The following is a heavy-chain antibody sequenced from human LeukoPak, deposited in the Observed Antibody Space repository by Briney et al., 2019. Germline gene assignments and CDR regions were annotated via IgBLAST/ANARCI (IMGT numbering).Heavy chain of an antibody. V-gene: IGHV1-18*01. CDR1: GYTCTSYG. J-gene: IGHJ4*02. CDR2: ISVYNGNT. Sequence: ASVKVSCKASGYTCTSYGISWVRQAPGQGLEWMGWISVYNGNTNYAQKLQGRVTMTTDTSTRTAYMELRSLRFDDTAVYYCARDSGYSGYVLFDYWGQGTLVTVSS. CDR3: ARDSGYSGYVLFDY. D-gene: IGHD5-12*01.